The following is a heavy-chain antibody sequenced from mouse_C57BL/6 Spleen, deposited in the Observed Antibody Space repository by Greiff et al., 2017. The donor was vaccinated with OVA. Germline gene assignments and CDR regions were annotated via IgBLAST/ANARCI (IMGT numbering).Heavy chain of an antibody. CDR1: GYTFTSYW. Sequence: QVQLQQSGAELVKPGASVKLSCKASGYTFTSYWMQWVKQRPGQGLEWIGEIDPSDSYTNYNQKFKGKATLTVDTSSSTAYMQLSSLTSEDSAVYYCARRGKTGTKAMDYWGQGTSVTVSS. CDR3: ARRGKTGTKAMDY. D-gene: IGHD4-1*01. CDR2: IDPSDSYT. V-gene: IGHV1-50*01. J-gene: IGHJ4*01.